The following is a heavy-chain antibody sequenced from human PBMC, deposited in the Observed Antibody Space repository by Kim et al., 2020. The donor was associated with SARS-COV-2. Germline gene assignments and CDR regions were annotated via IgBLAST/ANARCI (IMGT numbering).Heavy chain of an antibody. CDR1: GGSFSGYY. V-gene: IGHV4-34*01. CDR3: ARGARGVITYYFDY. J-gene: IGHJ4*02. D-gene: IGHD3-22*01. CDR2: INHSGST. Sequence: SETLSLTCAVYGGSFSGYYWSWIRQPPGKGLEWIGEINHSGSTNYNPSLKSRVTISVDTSKNQFSLKLSSVTAADTAVYYCARGARGVITYYFDYWGQGTLVTVSS.